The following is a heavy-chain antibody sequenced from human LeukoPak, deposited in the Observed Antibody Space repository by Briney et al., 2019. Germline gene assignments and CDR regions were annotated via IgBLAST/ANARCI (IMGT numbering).Heavy chain of an antibody. CDR3: ARDGAAKWGGNFDY. J-gene: IGHJ4*02. Sequence: GGSLRLSCAASGFTVSSNYMSWIRQAPGKGLEWVSYISSSGSTIYYADSVKGRFTISRDNAKNSLYLQMNSLRAEDTAVYYCARDGAAKWGGNFDYWGQGILVTVSS. CDR2: ISSSGSTI. D-gene: IGHD2-15*01. V-gene: IGHV3-11*04. CDR1: GFTVSSNY.